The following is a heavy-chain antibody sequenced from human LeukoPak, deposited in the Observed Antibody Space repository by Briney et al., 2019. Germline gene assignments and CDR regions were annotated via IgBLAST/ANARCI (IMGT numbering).Heavy chain of an antibody. CDR3: ARDHSSGWYSDYFDY. Sequence: GGSLRLSCAASGFTFSSYGMHWVRQAPGKGLEWVAVIWYDGSNKYYADSVKGRFTISRDNSKNTLYLQMNSLRAEDTAEYYCARDHSSGWYSDYFDYWGQGTLVTVSS. J-gene: IGHJ4*02. V-gene: IGHV3-33*08. CDR1: GFTFSSYG. CDR2: IWYDGSNK. D-gene: IGHD6-19*01.